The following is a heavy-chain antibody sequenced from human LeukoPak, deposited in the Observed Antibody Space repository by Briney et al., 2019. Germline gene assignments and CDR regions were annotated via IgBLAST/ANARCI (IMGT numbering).Heavy chain of an antibody. CDR3: ARSYSNHLFGMDV. V-gene: IGHV3-66*01. D-gene: IGHD4-11*01. CDR1: GFTVSSSY. J-gene: IGHJ6*02. Sequence: GGSLRLSCAASGFTVSSSYMTWVRQAPGKGLEWVSVIYGGGSTYYADSGKGRVAISRDNSNNTVFLQMNIVRAEDTAVYYCARSYSNHLFGMDVWGQGTTVTVSS. CDR2: IYGGGST.